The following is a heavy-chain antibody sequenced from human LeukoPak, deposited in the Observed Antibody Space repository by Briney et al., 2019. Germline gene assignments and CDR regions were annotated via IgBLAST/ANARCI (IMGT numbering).Heavy chain of an antibody. CDR3: ARELRATIFGVVTNQIDY. CDR1: GYTFTGYY. J-gene: IGHJ4*02. V-gene: IGHV1-2*02. Sequence: ASVKVSCKASGYTFTGYYMHWVRQAPGQGLEWMGWINLNSGGTNYAQKFQGRVTMTRDTSISTAYMELSRLRSDDTAVYYCARELRATIFGVVTNQIDYWGQGTLVTVSS. D-gene: IGHD3-3*01. CDR2: INLNSGGT.